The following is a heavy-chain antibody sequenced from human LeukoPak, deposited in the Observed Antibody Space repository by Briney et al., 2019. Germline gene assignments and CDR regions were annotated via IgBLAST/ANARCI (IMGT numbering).Heavy chain of an antibody. V-gene: IGHV1-8*03. CDR2: MNPNSGNT. J-gene: IGHJ4*02. CDR3: ARGRGGHYDSTGYYYETAIDY. D-gene: IGHD3-22*01. CDR1: GYTFTSYD. Sequence: ASVKVSCKASGYTFTSYDINWVRQATGQGLEWMGWMNPNSGNTGYAQKFQGRVTITRNTSISTAYMELTSLRSEDTAVYYCARGRGGHYDSTGYYYETAIDYWGQGTLVTVSS.